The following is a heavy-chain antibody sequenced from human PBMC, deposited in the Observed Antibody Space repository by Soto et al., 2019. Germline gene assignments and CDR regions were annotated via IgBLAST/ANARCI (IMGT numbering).Heavy chain of an antibody. J-gene: IGHJ3*02. V-gene: IGHV3-21*06. D-gene: IGHD1-20*01. CDR2: ISASSSSI. CDR1: GFNFITFS. CDR3: VRDVDNCGAFDM. Sequence: DAQLVESGGGLVKPGGSLRLSCAASGFNFITFSMNWVRQAPGKGLEWVSSISASSSSIYYAESVKGRFTGSRDNAKNSLYQAKNCQTAEGTALYYGVRDVDNCGAFDMGGQGTTATVSS.